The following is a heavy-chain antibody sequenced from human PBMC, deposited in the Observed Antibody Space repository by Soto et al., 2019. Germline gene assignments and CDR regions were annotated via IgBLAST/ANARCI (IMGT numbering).Heavy chain of an antibody. J-gene: IGHJ4*02. Sequence: ASVTVYCKSSGYIFTSYSMHWVRQAHGQGLEWMGLINPTGGSTSYAQKFQDRVTMTRDTSTGTVYVELSSLRSEDTAVYYCARVALFESDWLRPFDYWGQGTLVTVSS. CDR1: GYIFTSYS. D-gene: IGHD5-12*01. V-gene: IGHV1-46*03. CDR2: INPTGGST. CDR3: ARVALFESDWLRPFDY.